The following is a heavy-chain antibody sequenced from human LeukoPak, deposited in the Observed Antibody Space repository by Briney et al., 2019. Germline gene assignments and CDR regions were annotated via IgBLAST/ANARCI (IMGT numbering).Heavy chain of an antibody. CDR2: IIPILGIA. J-gene: IGHJ4*02. CDR3: ARKDYFGSGIYFFDY. Sequence: SVKVSCKASGGTFSSYAISWVRQAPGQGLEWMGRIIPILGIANYAQKFQGRVTITRDTSASTAYMELSSLSSEDTALYYCARKDYFGSGIYFFDYWGQGALVTVSS. CDR1: GGTFSSYA. V-gene: IGHV1-69*04. D-gene: IGHD3-10*01.